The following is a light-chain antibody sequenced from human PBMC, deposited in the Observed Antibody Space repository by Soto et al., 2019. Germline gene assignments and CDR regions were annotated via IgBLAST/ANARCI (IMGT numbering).Light chain of an antibody. Sequence: TQFPGTLSASPGERVILSCRASQSVRGDLAWFQQKPGRSPRLLIYGTSTRASGVPDRFSGSGSGTDFTLTISSLQSEDFAVYFCQQCNNWPWTFGPGTKVDI. V-gene: IGKV3-15*01. CDR2: GTS. J-gene: IGKJ1*01. CDR3: QQCNNWPWT. CDR1: QSVRGD.